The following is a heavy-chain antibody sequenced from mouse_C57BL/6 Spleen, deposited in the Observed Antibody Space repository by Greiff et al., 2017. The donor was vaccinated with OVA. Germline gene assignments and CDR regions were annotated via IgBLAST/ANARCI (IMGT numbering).Heavy chain of an antibody. CDR1: GFSLTSYG. J-gene: IGHJ3*01. CDR3: ARHIRNYGWFAY. V-gene: IGHV2-6-1*01. D-gene: IGHD1-1*01. Sequence: VQRVESGPGLVAPSQSLSITCTVSGFSLTSYGVHWVRQPPGKGLEWLVVIWSDGSTTNNSALKSRQSTSTDDSKSQVFLKMNSLQSDDTAMYYCARHIRNYGWFAYWGQGTLVTVSA. CDR2: IWSDGST.